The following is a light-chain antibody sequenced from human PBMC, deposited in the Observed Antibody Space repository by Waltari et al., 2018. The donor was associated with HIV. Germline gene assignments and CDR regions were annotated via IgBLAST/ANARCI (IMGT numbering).Light chain of an antibody. V-gene: IGLV1-47*01. CDR1: SSTIGSTY. Sequence: QSVLTQPPSASGTPGPRVTISCSGSSSTIGSTYVSWYQQLPGTAPKLLIYRNNQRPSGVPDRFSGSKSGTSASLAISGLRSEDEADYYCAAWDDSLSGAVFGGGTQLTVL. CDR3: AAWDDSLSGAV. J-gene: IGLJ7*01. CDR2: RNN.